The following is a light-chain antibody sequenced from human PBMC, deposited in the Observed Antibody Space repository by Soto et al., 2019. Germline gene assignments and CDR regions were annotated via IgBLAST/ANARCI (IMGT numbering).Light chain of an antibody. CDR1: SSDVGSYNL. J-gene: IGLJ7*01. CDR2: EVS. Sequence: QSVLTQPASVSGSPGQSITISCTGTSSDVGSYNLVSWYQQHPGKAPKLMIYEVSKRPSGVSNRFSGSKSGNTASLTISGLQAEDEADYYCCSYAGSTAVFGGGTQLTV. V-gene: IGLV2-23*02. CDR3: CSYAGSTAV.